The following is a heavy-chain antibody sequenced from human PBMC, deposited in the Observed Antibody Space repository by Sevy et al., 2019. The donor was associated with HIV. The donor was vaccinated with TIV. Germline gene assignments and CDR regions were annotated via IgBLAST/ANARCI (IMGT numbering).Heavy chain of an antibody. CDR2: INTDSQIT. J-gene: IGHJ4*02. Sequence: GGSLRLSCAASGVTLRTYWMHWVRQVPGKGLMWVSGINTDSQITSFADSVKGRFTISRDNAKNTLYLQMDSLRVEDTAVYFCARGTSGTFGLWGQRTLVTVSS. CDR1: GVTLRTYW. CDR3: ARGTSGTFGL. V-gene: IGHV3-74*01. D-gene: IGHD1-26*01.